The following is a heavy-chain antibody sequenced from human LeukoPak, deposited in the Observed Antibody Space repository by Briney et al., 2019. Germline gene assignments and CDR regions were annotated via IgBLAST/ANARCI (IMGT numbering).Heavy chain of an antibody. CDR3: ARDCGQLAVTMVREYGMDV. J-gene: IGHJ6*02. V-gene: IGHV4-31*03. CDR2: IYYSGST. CDR1: GGSISSGGYY. D-gene: IGHD3-10*01. Sequence: PSETLSLTCTVSGGSISSGGYYWSWIRQHPGKGLEWIGYIYYSGSTYYNPSLKSRVTISVDTSKNQFSLKLSSVTAADTAVYYCARDCGQLAVTMVREYGMDVWGQGTTVTVSS.